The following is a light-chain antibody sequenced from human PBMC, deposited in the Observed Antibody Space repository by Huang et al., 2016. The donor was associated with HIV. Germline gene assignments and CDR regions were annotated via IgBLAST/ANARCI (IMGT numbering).Light chain of an antibody. J-gene: IGKJ3*01. CDR2: DTS. Sequence: DIQMTQSPSSLSASVGDRVTITCQASQDISNYCNWYQQKPGKAPKLLIYDTSNLETGVSSRFSGSGSGTDFTCTISSLQPEDIATYYCQQCDNLPFTFGPGTKLDI. CDR1: QDISNY. V-gene: IGKV1-33*01. CDR3: QQCDNLPFT.